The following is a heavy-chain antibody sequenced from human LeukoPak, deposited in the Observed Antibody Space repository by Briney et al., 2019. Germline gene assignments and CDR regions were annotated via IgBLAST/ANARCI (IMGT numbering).Heavy chain of an antibody. Sequence: GGSLRLSCAASRFTFSSHWMSWVRQAPGKGLEWVTHINQDGSESYYVDPVKGRFTIARDNAKNSLYLQMNSLRAEDTAVYYCARGLGATFVPFDYWGQGTLVTVSS. D-gene: IGHD1-26*01. CDR1: RFTFSSHW. CDR3: ARGLGATFVPFDY. V-gene: IGHV3-7*01. CDR2: INQDGSES. J-gene: IGHJ4*02.